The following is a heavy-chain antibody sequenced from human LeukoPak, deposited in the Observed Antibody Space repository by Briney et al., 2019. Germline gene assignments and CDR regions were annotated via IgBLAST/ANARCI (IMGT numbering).Heavy chain of an antibody. Sequence: SETLSLTCTVSGYSISSGYYWGWIRQPPGKGLEWIGSIYHSGSTYYNPSLKSRVTISVDTSKNQFSLKLSSVTAADTAVYYCATRSYGDYFTRDFDYWGQGTLVTVSS. CDR3: ATRSYGDYFTRDFDY. D-gene: IGHD4-17*01. CDR1: GYSISSGYY. J-gene: IGHJ4*02. CDR2: IYHSGST. V-gene: IGHV4-38-2*02.